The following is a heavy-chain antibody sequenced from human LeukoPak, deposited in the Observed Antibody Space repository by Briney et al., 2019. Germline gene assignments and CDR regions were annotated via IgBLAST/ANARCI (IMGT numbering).Heavy chain of an antibody. V-gene: IGHV1-69*04. CDR2: IIPILGIA. D-gene: IGHD1-26*01. J-gene: IGHJ3*02. CDR3: ARDSRVGATDAFDI. Sequence: SVKVSCKASGGTFSSYAISWVRQAPGQGLEWMGSIIPILGIANYAQKFQGRVTITADKSTSTAYMELSSLRSEDTAVYYCARDSRVGATDAFDIWGQGTMVTVSS. CDR1: GGTFSSYA.